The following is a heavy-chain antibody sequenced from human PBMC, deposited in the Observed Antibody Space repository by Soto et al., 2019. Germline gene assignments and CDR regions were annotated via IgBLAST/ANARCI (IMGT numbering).Heavy chain of an antibody. D-gene: IGHD3-22*01. CDR2: IDYSGKT. J-gene: IGHJ4*02. CDR1: GYLISSGYY. V-gene: IGHV4-38-2*02. CDR3: ARDLSSGYDSYYFAY. Sequence: SETLSLTCSVSGYLISSGYYWGWVRQTPGKGLEWLGSIDYSGKTYKNPSLTSRVSASVDLSQNQFSLNLRSVTAADTAVYFCARDLSSGYDSYYFAYWGQGTLVTVSS.